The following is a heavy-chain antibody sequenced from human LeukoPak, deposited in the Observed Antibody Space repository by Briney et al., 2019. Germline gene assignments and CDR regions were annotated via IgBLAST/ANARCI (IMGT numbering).Heavy chain of an antibody. D-gene: IGHD3-22*01. V-gene: IGHV3-30-3*01. CDR2: ISYDGSNK. CDR3: ARDERESHYYDSSGYYYDGFR. CDR1: GFTFSSYA. J-gene: IGHJ4*02. Sequence: GSLRLSCAASGFTFSSYAMHWVRPAPGKGLEWVAVISYDGSNKYYADSVKGRFTISRDNSKNTLYLQMNSLRAEDTAVYYFARDERESHYYDSSGYYYDGFRWGQGTLVTVSS.